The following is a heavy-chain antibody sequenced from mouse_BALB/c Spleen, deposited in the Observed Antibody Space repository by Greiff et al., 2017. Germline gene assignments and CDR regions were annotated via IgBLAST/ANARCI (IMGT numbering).Heavy chain of an antibody. D-gene: IGHD2-4*01. J-gene: IGHJ4*01. Sequence: EEKLVESGGGLVQPGGSRKLSCAASGFTFSSFGMHWVRQAPEKGLEWVAYISSGSSTIYYADTVKGRFTISRDNPKNTLFLQMTSLRSEDTAMYYCARLYDYGEDYWGQGTSVTVSS. CDR2: ISSGSSTI. CDR1: GFTFSSFG. V-gene: IGHV5-17*02. CDR3: ARLYDYGEDY.